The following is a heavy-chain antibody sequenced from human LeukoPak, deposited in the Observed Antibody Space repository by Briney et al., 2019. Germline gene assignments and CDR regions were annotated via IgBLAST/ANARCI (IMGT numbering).Heavy chain of an antibody. CDR2: IWFDGKTT. CDR1: GFTFSTHA. J-gene: IGHJ4*02. Sequence: GRSLRLSCAASGFTFSTHAMHWVRQAPAKGLEWVAMIWFDGKTTYYVNSVKGRFTISRDNSKNTVDLRMNSLRAEDTAVYYCTRDPPSSGWSFDYWGQGTLVTVSS. CDR3: TRDPPSSGWSFDY. D-gene: IGHD6-19*01. V-gene: IGHV3-33*01.